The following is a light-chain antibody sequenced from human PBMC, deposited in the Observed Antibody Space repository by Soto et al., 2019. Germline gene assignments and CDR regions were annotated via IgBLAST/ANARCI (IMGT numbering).Light chain of an antibody. CDR1: QSVSSN. J-gene: IGKJ5*01. Sequence: EIVMTQSPATLSVSPGQRATLSCRASQSVSSNLAWYQQKPGQAPRRLIYGASTRAAGIPARFSGSGSGTEFTLTISSLQSEDFAVYYCQQYNNWPPITFGQGTRLEIK. CDR2: GAS. CDR3: QQYNNWPPIT. V-gene: IGKV3-15*01.